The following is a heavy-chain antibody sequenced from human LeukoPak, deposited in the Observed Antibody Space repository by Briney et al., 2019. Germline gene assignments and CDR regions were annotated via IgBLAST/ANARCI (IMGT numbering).Heavy chain of an antibody. V-gene: IGHV4-39*02. D-gene: IGHD3-10*01. CDR2: IYYSGNT. J-gene: IGHJ5*02. CDR3: ARRGFRNWFDP. Sequence: SETLSLTCTVSGGSITSSSYCWGWIRQPPGKGLEWIGNIYYSGNTYYSPSLKSRVTISVDTSKNHFSLKLSSVTAADTAVYYCARRGFRNWFDPWGQGTLVTVSS. CDR1: GGSITSSSYC.